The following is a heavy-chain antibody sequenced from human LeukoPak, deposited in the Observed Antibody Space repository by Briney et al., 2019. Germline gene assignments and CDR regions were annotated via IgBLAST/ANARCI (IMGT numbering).Heavy chain of an antibody. CDR1: GFTFSSYA. V-gene: IGHV3-23*01. CDR3: AKDSGAAAGILDFDY. CDR2: ISGSGGST. J-gene: IGHJ4*02. Sequence: PGGSLRLSCAASGFTFSSYAMSWVRQAPGKGLEWVSAISGSGGSTYYADSVKGRFTISRDNSRNTLYLQMNSLRAEDTAVYYCAKDSGAAAGILDFDYWGQGTLVTVSS. D-gene: IGHD6-13*01.